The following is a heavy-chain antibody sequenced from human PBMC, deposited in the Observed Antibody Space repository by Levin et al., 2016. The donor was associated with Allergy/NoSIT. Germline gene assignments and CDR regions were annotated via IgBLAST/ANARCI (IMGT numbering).Heavy chain of an antibody. Sequence: VRQAPGKGLVWVSRINSDGSSTSYADSVKGRFTISRDNAKNTLYLQMNSLRAEDTAVYYCARGVRNDYWGQGTLVTVSS. V-gene: IGHV3-74*01. CDR2: INSDGSST. J-gene: IGHJ4*02. D-gene: IGHD4-23*01. CDR3: ARGVRNDY.